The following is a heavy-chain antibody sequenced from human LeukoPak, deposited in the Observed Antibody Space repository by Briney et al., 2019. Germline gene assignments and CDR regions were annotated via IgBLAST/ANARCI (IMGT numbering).Heavy chain of an antibody. J-gene: IGHJ4*02. Sequence: GGSLRLSCVVSGFSLSNYAMNWVRQAPGKGPEWVSYISSANSLIYYADSVKGRFIISRDNAKNSLYLQMNSLRAEDTAVYYCARDLMRFLDWVNWGRGTLVTVSS. CDR1: GFSLSNYA. V-gene: IGHV3-48*04. CDR2: ISSANSLI. D-gene: IGHD3/OR15-3a*01. CDR3: ARDLMRFLDWVN.